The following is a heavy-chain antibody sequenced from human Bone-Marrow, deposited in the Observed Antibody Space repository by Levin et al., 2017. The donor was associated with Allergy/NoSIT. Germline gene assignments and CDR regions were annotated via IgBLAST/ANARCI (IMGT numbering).Heavy chain of an antibody. CDR1: FFPFLPSF. Sequence: SLLLFFSSSFFPFLPSFLHWVRQAPGKGLEWVAVTPDDGSYQFYGDSVKGRFTLSLDHWKNTLFLQMNSLRVEDTAVYYCARDDDRPGNALEVWGQGTMVTVSS. J-gene: IGHJ3*01. D-gene: IGHD4-23*01. CDR3: ARDDDRPGNALEV. V-gene: IGHV3-33*05. CDR2: TPDDGSYQ.